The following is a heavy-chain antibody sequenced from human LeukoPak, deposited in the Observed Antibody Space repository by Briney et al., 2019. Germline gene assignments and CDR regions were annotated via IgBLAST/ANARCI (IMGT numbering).Heavy chain of an antibody. V-gene: IGHV3-23*01. CDR2: ISGSGGGT. J-gene: IGHJ4*02. D-gene: IGHD5-24*01. CDR1: AFTFSSYS. CDR3: AKENRWQ. Sequence: GGSLRLSCVGSAFTFSSYSMNWVRQAPGKGLEWVSSISGSGGGTYYADSMKAQFTISRDNSKNTLSLHMNSLRAEDTAVYYCAKENRWQWGQGTLVTVSS.